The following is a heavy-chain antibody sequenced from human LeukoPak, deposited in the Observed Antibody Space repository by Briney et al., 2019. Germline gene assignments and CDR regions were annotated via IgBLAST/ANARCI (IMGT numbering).Heavy chain of an antibody. CDR2: ISVSGSST. CDR1: GFVVSNYA. J-gene: IGHJ4*02. CDR3: AKGSYYDSSGSFYFDY. V-gene: IGHV3-23*01. D-gene: IGHD3-22*01. Sequence: GGSLRLSCAASGFVVSNYAVSWVRQAPGKGLEWVSSISVSGSSTYYADSVKGRFTLSRDNSKNTLYVQVNSLGTEDTAAYYCAKGSYYDSSGSFYFDYWGQGTLVTVSS.